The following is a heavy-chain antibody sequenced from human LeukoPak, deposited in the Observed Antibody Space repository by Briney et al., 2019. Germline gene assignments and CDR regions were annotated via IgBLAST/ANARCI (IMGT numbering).Heavy chain of an antibody. J-gene: IGHJ4*02. CDR3: AKGYSGSYWAVDS. D-gene: IGHD1-26*01. CDR1: GFTFDQYG. CDR2: IRYDESRK. Sequence: GGSLRLSCAASGFTFDQYGMQWVRQAPGKGLEWVAFIRYDESRKYYADSVKGRFTISRDNSKNTVDLQMNSLRAEDSALYYCAKGYSGSYWAVDSWGQGTLVTVSS. V-gene: IGHV3-30*02.